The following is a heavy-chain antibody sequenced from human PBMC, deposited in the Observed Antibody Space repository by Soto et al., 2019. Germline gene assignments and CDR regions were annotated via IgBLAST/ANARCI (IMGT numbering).Heavy chain of an antibody. CDR1: GYTLTELS. Sequence: ASVKVSCKVSGYTLTELSMHWVRQAPGKGLEWMGGFDPEDGETIYAQKFQGRVTMTEDTSTDTAYMELSSLRSEDTAVYYCATAQKRWLQHAFFDYWGQGTLVTVSS. CDR2: FDPEDGET. D-gene: IGHD5-12*01. J-gene: IGHJ4*02. CDR3: ATAQKRWLQHAFFDY. V-gene: IGHV1-24*01.